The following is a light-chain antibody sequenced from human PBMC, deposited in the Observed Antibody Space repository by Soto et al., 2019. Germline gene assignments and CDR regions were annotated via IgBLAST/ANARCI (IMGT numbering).Light chain of an antibody. V-gene: IGLV1-40*01. CDR1: SSNIGAGYD. Sequence: QAVVTQPPSVSGAPGQRVTISCTGSSSNIGAGYDVHWYQQLPGTAPKLLIYGNTNRPSGVPDRFSGSKSGTSASLAITGLQAEDEADYYCHSYDSSPSVLNVCGTGTKLTVL. J-gene: IGLJ1*01. CDR3: HSYDSSPSVLNV. CDR2: GNT.